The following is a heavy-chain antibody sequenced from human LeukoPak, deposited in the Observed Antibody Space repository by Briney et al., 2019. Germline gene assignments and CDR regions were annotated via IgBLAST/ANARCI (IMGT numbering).Heavy chain of an antibody. CDR2: INANSGDT. CDR1: GYTFTSYG. CDR3: ASRLQNYYDSSGYYVDAFDI. D-gene: IGHD3-22*01. J-gene: IGHJ3*02. Sequence: GASVKVSCKASGYTFTSYGISWVRQAPGQGLEWMGWINANSGDTNYAQKFQGRVTMTRDTSISTVYMELSRLTSDVTAVNYCASRLQNYYDSSGYYVDAFDIWGQGTMVTVSS. V-gene: IGHV1-2*02.